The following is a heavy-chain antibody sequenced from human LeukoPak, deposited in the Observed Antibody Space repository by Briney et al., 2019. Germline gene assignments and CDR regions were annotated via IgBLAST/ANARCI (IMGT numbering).Heavy chain of an antibody. CDR2: ISSSSSTI. CDR1: GFTFSSYS. CDR3: ARALDSGWPKPFDY. Sequence: GGSLRLSCAASGFTFSSYSMNWVRQAPGKGLEWVSYISSSSSTIYYADSVKGRFTISRDNAKNSLYLQMNSLRDEDTAVYYCARALDSGWPKPFDYWGQGTLVTVSS. D-gene: IGHD6-19*01. V-gene: IGHV3-48*02. J-gene: IGHJ4*02.